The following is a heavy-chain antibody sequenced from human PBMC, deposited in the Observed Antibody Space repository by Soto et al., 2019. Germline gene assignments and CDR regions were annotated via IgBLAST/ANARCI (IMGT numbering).Heavy chain of an antibody. CDR1: GYSVSSNSAA. D-gene: IGHD5-18*01. J-gene: IGHJ3*02. CDR2: TYYRSKWYN. CDR3: AIWIQGSHAFEI. Sequence: SHTLSLTCALSGYSVSSNSAAWKWIRQSRSRGLEWLGRTYYRSKWYNDYAVSVKSRITINPDTSKNQFSLQLNSVTPEDTAVYYCAIWIQGSHAFEIWGQGTMVTVSS. V-gene: IGHV6-1*01.